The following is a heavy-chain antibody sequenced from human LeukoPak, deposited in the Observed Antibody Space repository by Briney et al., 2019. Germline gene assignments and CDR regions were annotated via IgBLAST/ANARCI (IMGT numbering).Heavy chain of an antibody. D-gene: IGHD4-17*01. V-gene: IGHV1-24*01. J-gene: IGHJ4*02. CDR2: FDPEDGET. CDR3: ARTGDYGDYED. Sequence: ASVKVSCKASGGTFSSYAISWVRQAPGKGLEWMGGFDPEDGETIYAQKFQGRVTMTEDTSTDTAYMELSSLRSEDTAVYYCARTGDYGDYEDWGQGTLVTVSS. CDR1: GGTFSSYA.